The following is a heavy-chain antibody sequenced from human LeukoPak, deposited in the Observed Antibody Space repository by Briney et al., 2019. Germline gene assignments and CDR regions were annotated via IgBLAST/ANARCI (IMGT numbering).Heavy chain of an antibody. CDR3: ARADDGFAY. V-gene: IGHV3-53*01. CDR1: DFTVSSSH. CDR2: IYRAGGT. Sequence: GGSLRLSCAASDFTVSSSHMSWVRQAPGKGLEWVSLIYRAGGTHYADSVKGRFTISRDNFRNTLYLQMNSLRTEDTAFYYCARADDGFAYWGQGILVTVSS. D-gene: IGHD4-17*01. J-gene: IGHJ4*02.